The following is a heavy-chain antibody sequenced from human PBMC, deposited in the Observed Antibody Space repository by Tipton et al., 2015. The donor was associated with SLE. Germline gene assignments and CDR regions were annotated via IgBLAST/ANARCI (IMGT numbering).Heavy chain of an antibody. D-gene: IGHD6-13*01. CDR2: IYSGGST. CDR3: AKGYSSYWFDP. J-gene: IGHJ5*02. CDR1: GFTFSSYA. V-gene: IGHV3-23*03. Sequence: SLRLSCAASGFTFSSYAMSWVRQAPGKGLEWVSVIYSGGSTYYADSVKGRFTISRDNSKNTLYLQMNSLRAEDTAVYYCAKGYSSYWFDPWGQGTLVTVSS.